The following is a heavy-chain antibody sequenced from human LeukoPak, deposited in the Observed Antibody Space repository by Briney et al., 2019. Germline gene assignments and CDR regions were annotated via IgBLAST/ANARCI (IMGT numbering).Heavy chain of an antibody. CDR3: ARNAWELYD. D-gene: IGHD3-10*01. V-gene: IGHV4-59*01. CDR2: IYYSGST. CDR1: GGSISSYY. Sequence: SETLSLTCTVSGGSISSYYWSWIRQPPGKGLEWIGYIYYSGSTNYNPSLKSRVTISVDTSMNQFSLKLSSVTAADTAVYYCARNAWELYDWGQGALVTVSS. J-gene: IGHJ4*02.